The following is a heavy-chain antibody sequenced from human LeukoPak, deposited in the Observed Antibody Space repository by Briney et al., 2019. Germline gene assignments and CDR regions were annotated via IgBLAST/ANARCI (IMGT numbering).Heavy chain of an antibody. V-gene: IGHV3-23*01. D-gene: IGHD1-26*01. CDR1: GFTVSSNY. CDR3: ATKRYYMPDY. CDR2: ISGSGGST. J-gene: IGHJ4*02. Sequence: QSGGSLRLSCAASGFTVSSNYMSWVRQAPGKGLEWVSAISGSGGSTYYADSVKGRFTISRDNSKNTLYLQMNSLRAEDTAVYYCATKRYYMPDYWGQGTLVTVSS.